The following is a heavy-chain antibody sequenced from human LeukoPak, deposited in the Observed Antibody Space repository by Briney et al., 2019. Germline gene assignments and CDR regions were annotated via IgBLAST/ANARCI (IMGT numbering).Heavy chain of an antibody. CDR1: GFTFSSYT. Sequence: KAGGSLRLSCAASGFTFSSYTMNWVRQAPGKGLEWVSSISSGNNYMYYADSVKGRFTISRDNAKNSLYLQMNSLRAEDTAVYYCARELISSSSVLLPDYWGQGTLVTVSS. D-gene: IGHD6-6*01. V-gene: IGHV3-21*01. J-gene: IGHJ4*02. CDR2: ISSGNNYM. CDR3: ARELISSSSVLLPDY.